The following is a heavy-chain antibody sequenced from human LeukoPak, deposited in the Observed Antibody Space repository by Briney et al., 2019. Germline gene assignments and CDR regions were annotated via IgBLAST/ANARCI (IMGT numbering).Heavy chain of an antibody. Sequence: QTGGSLRLSCAASGFTFSSYGMHWVRQAPGKGLEWVAVIWYDGSNKYYVDSVKGRFTISRDNSKNTLYLQMNSLRAEDTAVYYCARDSGGIAAAGKRYFQHWGQGTLVTVSS. J-gene: IGHJ1*01. CDR1: GFTFSSYG. V-gene: IGHV3-33*01. CDR2: IWYDGSNK. D-gene: IGHD6-13*01. CDR3: ARDSGGIAAAGKRYFQH.